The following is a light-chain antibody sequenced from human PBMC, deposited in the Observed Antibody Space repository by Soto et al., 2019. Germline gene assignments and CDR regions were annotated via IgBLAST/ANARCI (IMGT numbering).Light chain of an antibody. CDR1: SSDVGGYNY. Sequence: QSAVAQPASVSGSPGQSITISCTGTSSDVGGYNYVSWYQQHPGKAPKLIIFEVSDRPSGISNRFAGSKSGNMASLTISGLQSEDEADYFCSSYTSTSALVFGGGTKFTAL. CDR3: SSYTSTSALV. CDR2: EVS. V-gene: IGLV2-14*01. J-gene: IGLJ2*01.